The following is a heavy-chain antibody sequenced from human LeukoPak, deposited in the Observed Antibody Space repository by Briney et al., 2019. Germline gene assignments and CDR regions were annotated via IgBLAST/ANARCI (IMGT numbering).Heavy chain of an antibody. J-gene: IGHJ4*02. CDR1: GFTLSSYA. V-gene: IGHV3-23*01. D-gene: IGHD6-19*01. Sequence: GGSLRLSCAASGFTLSSYAMTWVRQAPGKGLEGVSGISGSGGSTYYADSVKGRFTISRDHSKNTLYLQMNSLRVEDTAIYYCAKGGSGWYDSLVQTDYWGQGTLVTVSS. CDR3: AKGGSGWYDSLVQTDY. CDR2: ISGSGGST.